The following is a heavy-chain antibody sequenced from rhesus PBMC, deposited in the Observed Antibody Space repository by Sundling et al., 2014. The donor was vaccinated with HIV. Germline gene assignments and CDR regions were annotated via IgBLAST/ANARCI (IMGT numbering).Heavy chain of an antibody. CDR3: ARGGRGYSEYMSWGVDY. J-gene: IGHJ4*01. Sequence: QVQLQESGPGVVKPSETLSLTCVVSGVSISDSYRWTWIRRPPGKGLEWIGYIYGSSMNTKYNPSLKSRVTISIETSKNHFSLKLHSVTAADTALYYCARGGRGYSEYMSWGVDYWGQGVRVTVSS. CDR1: GVSISDSYR. CDR2: IYGSSMNT. D-gene: IGHD5-42*01. V-gene: IGHV4S10*01.